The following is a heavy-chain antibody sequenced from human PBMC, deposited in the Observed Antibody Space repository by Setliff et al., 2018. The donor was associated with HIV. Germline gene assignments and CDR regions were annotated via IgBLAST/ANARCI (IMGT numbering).Heavy chain of an antibody. J-gene: IGHJ6*03. CDR2: SRNKANSYTT. Sequence: GGSLRLSCAASGFTFSDHYMDWVRQAPGKGLEWVGRSRNKANSYTTEYAASVKGRFTIARDDSKNSLYLQMNSLKTEDTAVYYCTRGRLLWSGSYYYYYMVVWGKGTTVTVSS. D-gene: IGHD3-10*01. CDR3: TRGRLLWSGSYYYYYMVV. CDR1: GFTFSDHY. V-gene: IGHV3-72*01.